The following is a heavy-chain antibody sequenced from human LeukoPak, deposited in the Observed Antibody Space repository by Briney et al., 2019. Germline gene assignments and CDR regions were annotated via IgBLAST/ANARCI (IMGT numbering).Heavy chain of an antibody. CDR2: MYTSGST. D-gene: IGHD6-6*01. J-gene: IGHJ4*02. V-gene: IGHV4-61*02. CDR1: GGSINSGTYY. CDR3: ARGEKGSSSGSINY. Sequence: SETLSLTCTVSGGSINSGTYYWSWNRHPAGKGLEWIGRMYTSGSTNYNPSLESRVTISVDTSKNQFSLKLSSVTAADTAVYYCARGEKGSSSGSINYWGQGTLVTVSS.